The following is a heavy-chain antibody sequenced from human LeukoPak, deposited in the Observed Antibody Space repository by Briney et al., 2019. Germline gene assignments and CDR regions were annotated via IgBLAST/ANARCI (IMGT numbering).Heavy chain of an antibody. CDR2: IYSDGST. V-gene: IGHV3-53*01. J-gene: IGHJ4*02. CDR1: GFTVSTSY. CDR3: ARDSSGWYYFDY. D-gene: IGHD6-19*01. Sequence: GGSLRLSCAASGFTVSTSYMSWVRQAPGKGLEWVSFIYSDGSTYYADSVKGRFTISRDNSKNTLYLQMNSLRAEDTAVYYCARDSSGWYYFDYWGQGTLVTVSS.